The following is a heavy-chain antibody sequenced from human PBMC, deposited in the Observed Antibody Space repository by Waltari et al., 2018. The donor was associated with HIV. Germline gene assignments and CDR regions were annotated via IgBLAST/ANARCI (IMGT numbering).Heavy chain of an antibody. V-gene: IGHV2-5*02. J-gene: IGHJ4*02. CDR1: GFSLSTTGVG. Sequence: QITLKESGPTVVKPIQTLTLTCSFSGFSLSTTGVGVGWIRQPPGEAPEWLALIYWDDTKRYNPSLKSRLTIYKNTSKNQAGLILATMGPLDTATYFCTHAYYFPSGSYFAHWGQGILVTVSS. D-gene: IGHD3-10*01. CDR2: IYWDDTK. CDR3: THAYYFPSGSYFAH.